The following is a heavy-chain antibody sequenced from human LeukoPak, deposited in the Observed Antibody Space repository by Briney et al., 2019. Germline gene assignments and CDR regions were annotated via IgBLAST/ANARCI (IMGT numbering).Heavy chain of an antibody. CDR1: GFTFSSYA. V-gene: IGHV3-30*04. CDR3: AREDLDYYDSSGYYYGRGFDY. CDR2: ISYDGSNK. Sequence: GRSLRLSCAASGFTFSSYAMHWVRQAPGKGLEWVAVISYDGSNKYYADSVKGRFTISRDNSKNTLYLQMNSLRAEDTAVYYCAREDLDYYDSSGYYYGRGFDYWGQGTLVTVSS. J-gene: IGHJ4*02. D-gene: IGHD3-22*01.